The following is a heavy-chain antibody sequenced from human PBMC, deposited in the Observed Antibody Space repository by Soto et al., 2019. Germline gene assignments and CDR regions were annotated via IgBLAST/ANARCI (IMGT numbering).Heavy chain of an antibody. D-gene: IGHD3-10*01. CDR1: GGTFSSLG. J-gene: IGHJ4*02. Sequence: QVQLVQSGAEVKRPGSSVKVSCEASGGTFSSLGFTWVRQAPGQGLEWMGGIIPISGRTTFAPKFLGRVTITADESTRTTYMELTALTSDDTAIYYCATRGTPGRWLEVADYWGQGTLVTVSS. V-gene: IGHV1-69*01. CDR2: IIPISGRT. CDR3: ATRGTPGRWLEVADY.